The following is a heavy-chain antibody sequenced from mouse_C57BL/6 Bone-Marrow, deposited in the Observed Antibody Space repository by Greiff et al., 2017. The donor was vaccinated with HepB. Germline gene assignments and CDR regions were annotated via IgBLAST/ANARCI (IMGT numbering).Heavy chain of an antibody. V-gene: IGHV5-4*03. Sequence: EVMLVESGGGLVKPGGSLKLSCAASGFTFSSYAMSWVRQTQEKRLEWVATISDGGSYTNYPDNVKGRFTISRDKAKNNLYLQMSHLKSEDTAMYYCARAPLYVDYWGQGTTLTVSS. CDR1: GFTFSSYA. CDR2: ISDGGSYT. J-gene: IGHJ2*01. CDR3: ARAPLYVDY. D-gene: IGHD2-3*01.